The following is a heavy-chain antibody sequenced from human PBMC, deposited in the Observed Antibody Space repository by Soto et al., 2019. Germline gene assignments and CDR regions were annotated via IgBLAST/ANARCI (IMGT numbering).Heavy chain of an antibody. CDR3: ARDPDIVVVVAASNAFDI. CDR2: ISSSSSYI. V-gene: IGHV3-21*01. CDR1: GFTFSSYS. J-gene: IGHJ3*02. Sequence: VQLVESGGGLVKPGGSLRLSCAASGFTFSSYSMNWVRQAPGKGLEWVSSISSSSSYIYYADSVKGRFTISRDNAKNSLYLQMNSLRAEDTAVYYCARDPDIVVVVAASNAFDIWGQGTMVTVSS. D-gene: IGHD2-15*01.